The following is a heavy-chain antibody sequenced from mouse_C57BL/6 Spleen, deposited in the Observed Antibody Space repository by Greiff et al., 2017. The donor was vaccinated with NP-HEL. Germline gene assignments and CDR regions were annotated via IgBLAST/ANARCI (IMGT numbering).Heavy chain of an antibody. CDR1: GYTFTSYW. CDR2: IDPSDSET. Sequence: VQLQQPGAELVRPGSSVKLSCKASGYTFTSYWMHWVKQRPIQGLEWIGNIDPSDSETHYNQKFKDKATLTVDKSSSTAYMQLSSLTSEDSAVYYCARSGDYDSYAMDYWGQGTSVTVSA. J-gene: IGHJ4*01. V-gene: IGHV1-52*01. CDR3: ARSGDYDSYAMDY. D-gene: IGHD2-4*01.